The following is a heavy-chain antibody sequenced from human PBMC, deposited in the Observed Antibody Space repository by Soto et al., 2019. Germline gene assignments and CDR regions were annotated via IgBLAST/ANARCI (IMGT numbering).Heavy chain of an antibody. CDR3: ARGVREMATTPSSGSYYWFDP. V-gene: IGHV4-30-2*01. D-gene: IGHD1-26*01. CDR1: GGSIGGGGYS. CDR2: IYHSGST. Sequence: PSETLCLTCAVSGGSIGGGGYSWSLIRQPPGKGLEWIGYIYHSGSTYYNPSLKSRVTISVDRSKNQFSLKLISVTAADTAVYYCARGVREMATTPSSGSYYWFDPWGQGTLVTVSS. J-gene: IGHJ5*02.